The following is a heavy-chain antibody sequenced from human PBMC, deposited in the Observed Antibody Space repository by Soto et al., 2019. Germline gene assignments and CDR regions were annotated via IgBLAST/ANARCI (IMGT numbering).Heavy chain of an antibody. CDR1: GGSISSYY. CDR2: IYYSGST. Sequence: PSETLSLTCTVSGGSISSYYWSWIRQPPGKGLEWIGYIYYSGSTNYNPSLKSRVTISVDTSKNQFSLRLSSVTAADTAIYYCASGYYYYKDVWGKGTTVTVSS. CDR3: ASGYYYYKDV. J-gene: IGHJ6*03. V-gene: IGHV4-59*01.